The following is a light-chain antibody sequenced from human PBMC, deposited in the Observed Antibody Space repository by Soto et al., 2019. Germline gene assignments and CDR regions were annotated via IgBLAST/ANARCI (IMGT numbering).Light chain of an antibody. V-gene: IGLV2-8*01. CDR1: NSDIGNYNF. J-gene: IGLJ2*01. CDR2: EVN. CDR3: SSYAGSNNLL. Sequence: QSALTQPPSASGSPGQSVAISCTGPNSDIGNYNFVSWYQQHPGKAPKLMIYEVNKRPSGVPDRFSGSKSGNTASLTVSGLQPEDEADYYCSSYAGSNNLLFGGGTKLTVL.